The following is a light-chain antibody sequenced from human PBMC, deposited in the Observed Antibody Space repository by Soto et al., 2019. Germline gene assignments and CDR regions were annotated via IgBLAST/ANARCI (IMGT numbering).Light chain of an antibody. CDR2: GAS. CDR1: EGVSSW. V-gene: IGKV1-12*01. CDR3: QQTNTYPYT. Sequence: DIWMTQSPSSVSASVGDTVTITCRASEGVSSWLAWYQQKPGKAPKLLVYGASTLQSGVPSRFSGSGSGTYFTLAITNLKPEDCASYYCQQTNTYPYTFRQGTKLEIK. J-gene: IGKJ2*01.